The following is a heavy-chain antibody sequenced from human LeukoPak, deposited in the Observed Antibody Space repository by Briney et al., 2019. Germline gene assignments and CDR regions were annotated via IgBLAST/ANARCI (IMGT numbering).Heavy chain of an antibody. V-gene: IGHV3-23*01. D-gene: IGHD2-2*03. CDR3: AKHGYCSGISCFFDF. J-gene: IGHJ4*02. CDR1: GFTIINYD. Sequence: GGSLRLSCAVSGFTIINYDMSWVRQAPGKGLEWVSGISGDGNSAYYADSVKGRFTISRDSSKNTLYLQMNSLRAEDTALYYCAKHGYCSGISCFFDFWGQGTLVTVSS. CDR2: ISGDGNSA.